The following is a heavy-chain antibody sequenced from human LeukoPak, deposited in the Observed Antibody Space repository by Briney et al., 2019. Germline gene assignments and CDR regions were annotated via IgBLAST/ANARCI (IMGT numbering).Heavy chain of an antibody. V-gene: IGHV4-59*08. D-gene: IGHD1-26*01. CDR1: GGSISSYY. CDR3: ARRKVVGATTFDY. CDR2: IYYSGST. J-gene: IGHJ4*02. Sequence: SETLSLTCTVSGGSISSYYWSWIRQPPGKGLEWIGYIYYSGSTNYNPSLKSRVTISVDTSKTQFSLKLSSVTAADTAVYYCARRKVVGATTFDYWGQGTLVTVSS.